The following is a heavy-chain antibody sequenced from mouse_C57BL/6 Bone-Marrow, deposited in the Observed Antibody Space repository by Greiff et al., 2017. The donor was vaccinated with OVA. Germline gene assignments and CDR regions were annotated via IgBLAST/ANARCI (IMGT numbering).Heavy chain of an antibody. CDR1: GYTFTSYW. V-gene: IGHV1-69*01. CDR3: ARGGYYEAY. J-gene: IGHJ3*01. CDR2: IDPSDSYT. D-gene: IGHD2-3*01. Sequence: QVQLQQPGAELVMPGASVKLSCKASGYTFTSYWMNWVKQRPGQGLEWIGEIDPSDSYTNYNQKFKGKSTLTVDKSSSTAYMQLSSLTSEDSAVYYCARGGYYEAYWGQGTLVTVSA.